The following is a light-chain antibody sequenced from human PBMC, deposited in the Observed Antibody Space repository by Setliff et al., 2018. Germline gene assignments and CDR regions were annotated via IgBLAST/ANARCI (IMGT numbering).Light chain of an antibody. Sequence: QSVLTQPASVSGSPGQSITISCTGTSSDVGSYNLVSWYQQHPGKTPKLMIYEGSKRPSGISNRFSGSKSGNTASLTISGLQAEDEADYYCCSYAGSSPYVVGTGTKV. CDR3: CSYAGSSPYV. CDR2: EGS. V-gene: IGLV2-23*01. CDR1: SSDVGSYNL. J-gene: IGLJ1*01.